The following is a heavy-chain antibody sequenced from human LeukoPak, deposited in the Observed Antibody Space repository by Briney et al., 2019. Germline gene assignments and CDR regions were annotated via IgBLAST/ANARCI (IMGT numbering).Heavy chain of an antibody. CDR3: ASVPYGSGSYYFDY. Sequence: SVKVSCKASGGTFSSFAISWVRQAPGQGLEWMGGIIPIFGTANYAQKFQGRVTITADESTSTAYMELSSLRSEDTAVYYCASVPYGSGSYYFDYWGQGTLVTVSS. D-gene: IGHD3-10*01. V-gene: IGHV1-69*13. CDR2: IIPIFGTA. J-gene: IGHJ4*02. CDR1: GGTFSSFA.